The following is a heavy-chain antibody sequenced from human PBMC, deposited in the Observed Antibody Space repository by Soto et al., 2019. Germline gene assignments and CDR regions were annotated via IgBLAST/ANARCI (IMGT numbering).Heavy chain of an antibody. CDR2: IYYSGST. D-gene: IGHD2-21*01. Sequence: SETLSLTCTVSGGSISSGGYYWSWIRQHPGKGLEWIGYIYYSGSTYYNPSLKSRVTISVDTSKNQFSLKLTSVNAADTAVYYCTRGGDAYKNGHWGQGTLVTVSS. J-gene: IGHJ4*02. V-gene: IGHV4-31*03. CDR1: GGSISSGGYY. CDR3: TRGGDAYKNGH.